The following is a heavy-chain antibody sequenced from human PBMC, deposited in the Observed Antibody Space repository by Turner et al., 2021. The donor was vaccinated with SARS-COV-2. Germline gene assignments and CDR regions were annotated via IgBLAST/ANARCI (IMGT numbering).Heavy chain of an antibody. V-gene: IGHV4-39*01. Sequence: QLQLQESGPGLVKPSETLSLTCTVSGGSISSSSYSWGWIRQPPGKGLEWIGSIYYSGSTYNNSSLKSRVTMSVDTSKNQFSLKLTSVTAADTAVYYCARHSPELRGDFFDYWGQGTLVTVSS. J-gene: IGHJ4*02. D-gene: IGHD1-26*01. CDR1: GGSISSSSYS. CDR2: IYYSGST. CDR3: ARHSPELRGDFFDY.